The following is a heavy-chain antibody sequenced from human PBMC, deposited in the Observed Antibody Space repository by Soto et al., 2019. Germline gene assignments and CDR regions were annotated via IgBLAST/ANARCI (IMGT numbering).Heavy chain of an antibody. CDR3: ARERISGWYYFDY. CDR2: ISYDGSNK. J-gene: IGHJ4*02. Sequence: GGSLRLSCAASGFTFSSYAMHWVRQAPGKGLEWVAVISYDGSNKYYADSVKGRFTISRDNSKNTLYLQMNSLRAEDTAVYYCARERISGWYYFDYWGQGTLVTVSS. D-gene: IGHD6-19*01. CDR1: GFTFSSYA. V-gene: IGHV3-30-3*01.